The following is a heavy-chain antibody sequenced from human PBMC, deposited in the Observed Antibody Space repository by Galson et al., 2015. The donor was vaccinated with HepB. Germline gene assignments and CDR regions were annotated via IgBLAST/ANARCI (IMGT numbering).Heavy chain of an antibody. CDR1: GDSISSSSYY. V-gene: IGHV4-39*01. D-gene: IGHD4-23*01. J-gene: IGHJ4*02. CDR3: ARHGTGGGNSLYYFDY. CDR2: IYYSGST. Sequence: SETLSLTCTVSGDSISSSSYYWGWIRQPPGKGLEWIGSIYYSGSTYYNPSLKSRVTISVDTSKNQFSLKLSSVTAADTAVYYCARHGTGGGNSLYYFDYWGQGTLVTVSS.